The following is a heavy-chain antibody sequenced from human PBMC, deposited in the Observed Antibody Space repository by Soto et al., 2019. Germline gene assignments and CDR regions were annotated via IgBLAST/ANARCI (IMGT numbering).Heavy chain of an antibody. CDR1: GGSISSYY. J-gene: IGHJ4*02. CDR3: ARNSGPDEHDSSGYFPFDY. D-gene: IGHD3-22*01. CDR2: IYYSGST. V-gene: IGHV4-59*01. Sequence: PSETLSLTCTVSGGSISSYYWSWIRQPPGKGLEWIGYIYYSGSTNYNPSLKSRVTISVDTSKNQFSLKLSSVTAADTAVYYCARNSGPDEHDSSGYFPFDYWGPGTLVTVSS.